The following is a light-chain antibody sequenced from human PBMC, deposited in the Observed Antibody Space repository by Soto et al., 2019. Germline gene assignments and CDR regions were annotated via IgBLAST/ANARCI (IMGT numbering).Light chain of an antibody. V-gene: IGKV3D-15*01. Sequence: VMTQFPATLSASPGERVALSCRPSQSVNNRLAWYQQRPGQAPRLLIYSATLRAAGVPDRFTGRGSGTEFTLLISCLQSEDYGVDYCQQYNAWPPHTFGQGTRVE. J-gene: IGKJ2*01. CDR3: QQYNAWPPHT. CDR1: QSVNNR. CDR2: SAT.